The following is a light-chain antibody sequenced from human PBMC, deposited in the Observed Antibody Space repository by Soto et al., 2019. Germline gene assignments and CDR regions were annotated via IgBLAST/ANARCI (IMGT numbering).Light chain of an antibody. J-gene: IGKJ3*01. Sequence: EIVLTQSPGTLSLSPGEGATLSCRASQSINSFLAWYQQRRGQAPRLLIHGASNRATGIPDRFSGSGSGPDSTLTISRLEPEDFATYYCQQPFTFGPGTKVDIK. CDR3: QQPFT. CDR1: QSINSF. V-gene: IGKV3-20*01. CDR2: GAS.